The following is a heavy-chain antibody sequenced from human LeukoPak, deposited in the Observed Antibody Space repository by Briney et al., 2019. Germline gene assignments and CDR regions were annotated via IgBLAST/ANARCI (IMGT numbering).Heavy chain of an antibody. V-gene: IGHV3-33*01. Sequence: PGRSLRLSCAASGFAFSSYGMHWVRQAPGKGLEWVAVIWYDGSNKYYADSVKGRFTISRDNSKNTLYLQMNSLRAEDTAVYYCARDPDSSIYFDYWGQGTLVTVSS. D-gene: IGHD6-6*01. CDR2: IWYDGSNK. CDR3: ARDPDSSIYFDY. CDR1: GFAFSSYG. J-gene: IGHJ4*02.